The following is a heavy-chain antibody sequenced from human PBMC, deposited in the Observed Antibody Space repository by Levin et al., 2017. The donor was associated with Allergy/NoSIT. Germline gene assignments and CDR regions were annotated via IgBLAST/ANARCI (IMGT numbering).Heavy chain of an antibody. J-gene: IGHJ4*02. CDR1: GFTFSSYG. Sequence: GGSLRLSCAASGFTFSSYGMHWVRQAPGKGLEWVAIISYDGNNKYYADSVKGRFTISRDNSKNTLYLQMNSLRAEDTAVYYCAKEMEYSSAWYLLHPHFDYWGQGTLVTVSS. D-gene: IGHD6-19*01. CDR3: AKEMEYSSAWYLLHPHFDY. V-gene: IGHV3-30*18. CDR2: ISYDGNNK.